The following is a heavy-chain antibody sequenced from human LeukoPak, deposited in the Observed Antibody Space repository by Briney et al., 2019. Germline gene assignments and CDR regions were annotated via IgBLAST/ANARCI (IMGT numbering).Heavy chain of an antibody. V-gene: IGHV3-48*03. CDR1: GFTFSSYE. D-gene: IGHD3-22*01. CDR2: ISTSGTTI. CDR3: AREVDTNGYYYGRCDY. J-gene: IGHJ4*02. Sequence: GGSLRLSCAASGFTFSSYEMNWVRQAPGKGLEWVSYISTSGTTIHYADSVKGRFTISRDNARNSLYLQMDSLSAEDTAVYYCAREVDTNGYYYGRCDYWGQGTLVTVSS.